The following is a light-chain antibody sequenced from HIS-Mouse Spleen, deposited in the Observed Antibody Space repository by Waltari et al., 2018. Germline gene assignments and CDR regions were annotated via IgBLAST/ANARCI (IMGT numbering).Light chain of an antibody. CDR2: EGS. CDR1: SSDVGSYNL. CDR3: CSYAGSSTWV. V-gene: IGLV2-23*01. J-gene: IGLJ3*02. Sequence: QSALTQPASVSGSPGQSITNSCTGTSSDVGSYNLVSWYQQHPGKAPKLMIYEGSKRPSGVSNRLSGSKSGNTASLTISGLQAEDEADYYCCSYAGSSTWVFGGGTKLTVL.